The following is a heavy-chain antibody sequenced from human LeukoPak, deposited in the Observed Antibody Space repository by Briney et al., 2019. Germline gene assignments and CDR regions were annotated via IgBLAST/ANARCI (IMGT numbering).Heavy chain of an antibody. Sequence: SETLSLTCIVSGDSVSSGTYYWTWLRQPAGKGLEWIGRIYTSGSTNYNPSLKSRVTMSVDTSKNQFSLKLSSVTAADTAVYYCARDNCSSTSRYNNYFDYWGQGTLVTVSS. CDR1: GDSVSSGTYY. D-gene: IGHD2-2*02. CDR2: IYTSGST. V-gene: IGHV4-61*02. CDR3: ARDNCSSTSRYNNYFDY. J-gene: IGHJ4*02.